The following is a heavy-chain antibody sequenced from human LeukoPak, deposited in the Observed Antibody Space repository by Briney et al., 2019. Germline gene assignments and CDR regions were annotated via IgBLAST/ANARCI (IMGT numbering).Heavy chain of an antibody. CDR1: GCTFSSSW. CDR3: VRSRGYFDS. V-gene: IGHV3-74*01. CDR2: INTDGST. J-gene: IGHJ4*02. Sequence: GGSLRLSCAASGCTFSSSWMHWVRQVPGKGLVWVSRINTDGSTAYADSVKGRFTISRDSAKNTLYLQMNSLRGEDTAVYYCVRSRGYFDSWGQGTLVTVSS.